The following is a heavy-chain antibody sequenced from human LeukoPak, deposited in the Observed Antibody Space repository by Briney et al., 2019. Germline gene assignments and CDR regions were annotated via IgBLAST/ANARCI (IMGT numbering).Heavy chain of an antibody. V-gene: IGHV3-23*01. CDR1: GFTFSSYA. Sequence: GGSLRLSCAASGFTFSSYAMSWVRQAPGKGLEWVSAISGSGGSTYYADSVKGRFTISRDNSKNTLYLQMDSLRAEDTAVYYCAKVKSSGWYYFDYWGQGTLVTVSS. J-gene: IGHJ4*02. CDR3: AKVKSSGWYYFDY. D-gene: IGHD6-19*01. CDR2: ISGSGGST.